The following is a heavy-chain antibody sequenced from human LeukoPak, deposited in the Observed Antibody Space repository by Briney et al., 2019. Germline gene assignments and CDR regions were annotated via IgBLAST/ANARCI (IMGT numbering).Heavy chain of an antibody. Sequence: GGSLRLSCAASGFTFSSYAMSWVRQAPGKGLEWVSAISGSGGSTYYADSVKGRFTISRDNSKNTLYLQMNSLRAEDTAVYYCAKGRLSLLWFGELFWGQGNPGHRLL. V-gene: IGHV3-23*01. CDR2: ISGSGGST. J-gene: IGHJ4*02. CDR1: GFTFSSYA. CDR3: AKGRLSLLWFGELF. D-gene: IGHD3-10*01.